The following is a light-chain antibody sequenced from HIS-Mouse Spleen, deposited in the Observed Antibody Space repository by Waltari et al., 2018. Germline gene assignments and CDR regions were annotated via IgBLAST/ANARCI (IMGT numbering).Light chain of an antibody. J-gene: IGLJ2*01. CDR3: QVWDSSSDHVV. V-gene: IGLV3-21*03. Sequence: SYVLTQPPSVSVAPGKTARITCGGNNIGSKSVPWYQQKPGQAPVLVVYDDSDRPSGIPDGFSGSNSWNTATLTISRVEAGDEADYYCQVWDSSSDHVVFGGGTKLTVL. CDR1: NIGSKS. CDR2: DDS.